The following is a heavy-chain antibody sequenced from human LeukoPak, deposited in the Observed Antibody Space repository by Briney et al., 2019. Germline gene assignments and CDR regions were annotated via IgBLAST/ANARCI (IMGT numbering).Heavy chain of an antibody. CDR3: ARDSRYTIFGLSYFQH. J-gene: IGHJ1*01. Sequence: GGSLRLSCAASGFTFSSYYMVWVRQAPGKGLEWVANIKQGGSEKYYVDSVKGRFTISRDNAKNSLYLQMNSLRAEDTAVYYCARDSRYTIFGLSYFQHWGQGTLVTVSS. V-gene: IGHV3-7*01. CDR2: IKQGGSEK. D-gene: IGHD3-3*01. CDR1: GFTFSSYY.